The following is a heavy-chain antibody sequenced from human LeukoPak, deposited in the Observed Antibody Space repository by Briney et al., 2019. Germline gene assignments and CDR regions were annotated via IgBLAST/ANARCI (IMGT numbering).Heavy chain of an antibody. D-gene: IGHD3-16*01. CDR2: IYHSGST. CDR3: ARGSIMITFGGVTEAWFDP. J-gene: IGHJ5*02. Sequence: SGTLSLTCAVSGGSISSSNWWSWVRQPPGKGLEWIGEIYHSGSTNYNPSLRSRVTISVDKSKNQFSLKLSSVTAADTAVYYCARGSIMITFGGVTEAWFDPWGQGTLVTVSS. CDR1: GGSISSSNW. V-gene: IGHV4-4*02.